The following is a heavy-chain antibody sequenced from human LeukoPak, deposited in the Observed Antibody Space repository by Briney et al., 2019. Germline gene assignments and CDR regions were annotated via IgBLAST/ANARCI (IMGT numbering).Heavy chain of an antibody. V-gene: IGHV4-61*02. CDR1: GGSISGNYY. CDR2: IYARGNT. J-gene: IGHJ3*02. CDR3: ARDSHAYFDAFDI. Sequence: PSETLSLTCTVSGGSISGNYYWSWIRQPAGKGLEWIGRIYARGNTNYNPSLKSRVTISVDTSKNQFSLKLSSVTAADTAVYFCARDSHAYFDAFDIWGQGTMVTVPS. D-gene: IGHD2/OR15-2a*01.